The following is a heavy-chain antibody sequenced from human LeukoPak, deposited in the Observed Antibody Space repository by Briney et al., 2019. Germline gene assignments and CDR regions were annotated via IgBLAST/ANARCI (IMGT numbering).Heavy chain of an antibody. Sequence: GGSLRLSCAASGFNLRDYYMSWVRQAPGKGLEWVSSISSTGSIIYYADSVKGRFTISRDNAKISLYLQMNSLRAEDTAVYYCARWYSSSWYGYFDYWGQGTLVTVSS. CDR3: ARWYSSSWYGYFDY. CDR1: GFNLRDYY. D-gene: IGHD6-13*01. J-gene: IGHJ4*02. CDR2: ISSTGSII. V-gene: IGHV3-11*04.